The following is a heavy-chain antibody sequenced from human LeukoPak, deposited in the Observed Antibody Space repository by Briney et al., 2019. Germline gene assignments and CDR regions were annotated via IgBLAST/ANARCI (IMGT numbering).Heavy chain of an antibody. Sequence: GGSLRLSCTASRFTFSNYGMHWVRQAPGKGLEWVAVISYDGGNKHYADSVKGRSTISRDNAKNSLYLQMNSLRAEDTAVYYCARAPYDILTGYSPYYFESWGQGTLVTVSS. V-gene: IGHV3-30*03. CDR3: ARAPYDILTGYSPYYFES. D-gene: IGHD3-9*01. CDR1: RFTFSNYG. CDR2: ISYDGGNK. J-gene: IGHJ4*02.